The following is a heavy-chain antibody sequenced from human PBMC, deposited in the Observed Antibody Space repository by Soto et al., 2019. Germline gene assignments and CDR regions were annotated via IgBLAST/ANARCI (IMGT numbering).Heavy chain of an antibody. CDR3: ARTSYYDSSGYYNMDV. CDR1: AGSISSSNW. D-gene: IGHD3-22*01. Sequence: QVQLQESGPGLVKPSGTLSLTCAVSAGSISSSNWWTWVRQSPGNGLEWIGEIHHSGSTNYNPSLNSRVTISVDKSKNQFSLKLTSVTAADTADYYCARTSYYDSSGYYNMDVWGXGTTVTVSS. J-gene: IGHJ6*04. V-gene: IGHV4-4*02. CDR2: IHHSGST.